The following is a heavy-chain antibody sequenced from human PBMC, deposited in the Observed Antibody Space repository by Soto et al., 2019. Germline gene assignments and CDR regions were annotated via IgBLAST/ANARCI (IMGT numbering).Heavy chain of an antibody. Sequence: QLQLQESGPGLVKPSETLSLTCTVSGGSISSSSYYWGWIRQPPGKGLEWIGSIYYSGSTYYNPSLKCRVTISVDTSKNQFSLKLSSVTAADTAVYYCARHLRLRRNDAFDIWGQGTMVTVSS. CDR3: ARHLRLRRNDAFDI. V-gene: IGHV4-39*01. D-gene: IGHD3-16*01. CDR2: IYYSGST. CDR1: GGSISSSSYY. J-gene: IGHJ3*02.